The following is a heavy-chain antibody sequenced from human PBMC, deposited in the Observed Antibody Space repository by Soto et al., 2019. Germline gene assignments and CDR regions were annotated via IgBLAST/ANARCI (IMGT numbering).Heavy chain of an antibody. J-gene: IGHJ4*02. CDR3: ARDPAPMIVVVIPTFDY. CDR2: IWYDGSNK. Sequence: RLSCAASGFTFSSYGMHWVRQAPGKGLEWVAVIWYDGSNKYYADSVKGRFTISRDNSKNTLYLQMNSLRAEDTAVYYCARDPAPMIVVVIPTFDYWGQGTLVTVSS. V-gene: IGHV3-33*01. CDR1: GFTFSSYG. D-gene: IGHD3-22*01.